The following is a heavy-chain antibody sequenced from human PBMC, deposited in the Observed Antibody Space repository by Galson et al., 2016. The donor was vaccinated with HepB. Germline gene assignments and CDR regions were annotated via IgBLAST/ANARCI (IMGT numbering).Heavy chain of an antibody. CDR1: GYNFTPSW. CDR3: VGIGSGRYESCFDP. V-gene: IGHV5-51*01. CDR2: IYPDDSDS. D-gene: IGHD6-19*01. J-gene: IGHJ5*02. Sequence: QSGAEVKKPGESLRISCKASGYNFTPSWIGWVRRVPGYGLEWVAIIYPDDSDSRYSPSFQGQVRISADKTLDTAYLQWSSLRDSDTAIYYCVGIGSGRYESCFDPWGQGTLVTVAS.